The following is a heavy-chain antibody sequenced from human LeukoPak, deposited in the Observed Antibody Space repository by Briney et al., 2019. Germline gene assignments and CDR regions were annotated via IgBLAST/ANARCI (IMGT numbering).Heavy chain of an antibody. CDR2: IYTSGST. Sequence: SETLSLTCTVSGGSISSGSYYWSWIRQPAGKGLEWIGRIYTSGSTYYNPSLKSRVTISVDTSKNQFSLKLTSVTAADTAVYYCARGRRQLVRSWGYWGQGTLVTVSS. CDR3: ARGRRQLVRSWGY. V-gene: IGHV4-61*02. CDR1: GGSISSGSYY. J-gene: IGHJ4*02. D-gene: IGHD6-13*01.